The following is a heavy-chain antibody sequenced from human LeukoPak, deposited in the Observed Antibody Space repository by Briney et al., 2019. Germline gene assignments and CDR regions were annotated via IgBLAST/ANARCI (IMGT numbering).Heavy chain of an antibody. Sequence: LPGGSLRLSCAASGFTFSNYWMHWVRQAPGKGLVWVSRINGDGSSRNYADSVEGRFNISRDNAKNALYLQMNRLRAEDTAVYYCASASSHRIAAGGDYWGQGTLVTVSS. CDR3: ASASSHRIAAGGDY. V-gene: IGHV3-74*01. J-gene: IGHJ4*02. D-gene: IGHD6-13*01. CDR2: INGDGSSR. CDR1: GFTFSNYW.